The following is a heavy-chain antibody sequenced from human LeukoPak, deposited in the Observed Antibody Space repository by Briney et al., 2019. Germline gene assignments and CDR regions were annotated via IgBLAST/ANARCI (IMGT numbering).Heavy chain of an antibody. CDR2: MNPGTTNT. CDR3: ARGPPESTSSDY. CDR1: GYTFSSYD. Sequence: ASVKVSCKPSGYTFSSYDINWVRQATGQGLEWLGWMNPGTTNTGYAQKFQGRVTMTSNTPMNTAYMELRNLTSEDTAVYYCARGPPESTSSDYWGQGILVTVSS. V-gene: IGHV1-8*01. J-gene: IGHJ4*02. D-gene: IGHD2-2*01.